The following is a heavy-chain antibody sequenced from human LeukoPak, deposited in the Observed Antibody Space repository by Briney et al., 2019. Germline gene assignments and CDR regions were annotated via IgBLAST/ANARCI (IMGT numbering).Heavy chain of an antibody. Sequence: GGSLRLSCAVSGFTVSNNYMSWVRQAPGKGLEWVSAIYDGGATYYADSVKGRFTSSRDNFKNTVYLQMNSLRAEDTALYYCARAFQYGSGSHPYSLWGQGTLVTVSP. CDR3: ARAFQYGSGSHPYSL. CDR1: GFTVSNNY. J-gene: IGHJ4*02. CDR2: IYDGGAT. D-gene: IGHD3-10*01. V-gene: IGHV3-66*01.